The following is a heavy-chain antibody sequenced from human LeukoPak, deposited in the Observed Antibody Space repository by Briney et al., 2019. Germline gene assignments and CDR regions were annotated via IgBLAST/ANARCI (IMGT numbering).Heavy chain of an antibody. V-gene: IGHV7-4-1*02. CDR1: GYTFTSYA. Sequence: ASVKVSCKASGYTFTSYAMHWVRQAPGQGLEWMGWINTNTGNPTYAQGFTGRFVFSLDTSVSTAYLQISSLKAEDTAVYYCARSLFYYYDSSGYSQFDYWGQGTLVTVSS. CDR3: ARSLFYYYDSSGYSQFDY. CDR2: INTNTGNP. D-gene: IGHD3-22*01. J-gene: IGHJ4*02.